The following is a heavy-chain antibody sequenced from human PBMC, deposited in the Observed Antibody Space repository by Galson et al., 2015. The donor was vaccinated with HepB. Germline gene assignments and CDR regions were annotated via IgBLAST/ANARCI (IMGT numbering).Heavy chain of an antibody. D-gene: IGHD2/OR15-2a*01. CDR3: ARESRGNYFTFDY. Sequence: SLRLSCAVSGFTFSDYYMSWIRQAPGKGLEWLSYITSSGRSTSYADSVKGRFTISRDNAKNSLYLEMSSLRAEDTAVYYCARESRGNYFTFDYWGQGTLVTVSS. CDR1: GFTFSDYY. J-gene: IGHJ4*02. CDR2: ITSSGRST. V-gene: IGHV3-11*01.